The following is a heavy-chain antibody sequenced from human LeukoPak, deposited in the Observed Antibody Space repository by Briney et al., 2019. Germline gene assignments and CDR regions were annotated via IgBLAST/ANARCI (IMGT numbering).Heavy chain of an antibody. CDR3: ARGAGLQLWLEWWTGGSQGDY. CDR2: INPNSGGT. D-gene: IGHD5-18*01. CDR1: GYTFTSYG. V-gene: IGHV1-2*02. Sequence: GASVKVSCKASGYTFTSYGISWVRQAPGQGLEWMGWINPNSGGTNYAQKFQGRVTMTRDTSISTAYMELSRLRSDNTAVYYCARGAGLQLWLEWWTGGSQGDYWGQGTLVTVSS. J-gene: IGHJ4*02.